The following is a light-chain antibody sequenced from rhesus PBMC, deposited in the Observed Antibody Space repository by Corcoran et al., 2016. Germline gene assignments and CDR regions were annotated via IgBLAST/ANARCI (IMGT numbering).Light chain of an antibody. CDR3: QKYYDNPYS. CDR1: QNFCSN. Sequence: DIQMTQSPSALSASVGDRVTIPFRASQNFCSNLAWYQQKPGKAPKVLIYAASSLQTGISSRFSGSGSGTDFTLTISSMQPEDSEAYYCQKYYDNPYSFGHGTKVEIK. CDR2: AAS. V-gene: IGKV1S12*01. J-gene: IGKJ2*01.